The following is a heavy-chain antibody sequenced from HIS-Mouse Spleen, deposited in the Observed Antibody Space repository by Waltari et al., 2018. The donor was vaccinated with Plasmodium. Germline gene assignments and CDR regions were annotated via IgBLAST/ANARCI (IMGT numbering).Heavy chain of an antibody. V-gene: IGHV4-34*01. CDR3: ARGPGYSSGWYYFDY. Sequence: QVQLQQWGAGLLTPSETLSLTCAVYGGFLCAYYWSWIPHPPGKGLEWIGEINHSGSTNYNPSLKSRVTISVDTSKNQFSLKLSSVTAADTAVYYCARGPGYSSGWYYFDYWGQGTLVTVSS. CDR2: INHSGST. J-gene: IGHJ4*02. CDR1: GGFLCAYY. D-gene: IGHD6-19*01.